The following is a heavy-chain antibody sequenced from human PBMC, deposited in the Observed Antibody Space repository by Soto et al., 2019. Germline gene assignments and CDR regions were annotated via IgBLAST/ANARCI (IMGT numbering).Heavy chain of an antibody. CDR2: IWYDGSNK. J-gene: IGHJ4*02. D-gene: IGHD6-13*01. Sequence: QVQLVESGGGVVQPGRSLRLSCAASRFTFSSYGMHWVRQAPGKGLEWVAVIWYDGSNKYYADSVKGRFTISRDNSKNSLYLQMNSLRDEDTAVYYCARGSIPGSSWGRGYYFDYWGQGTRVTVSS. V-gene: IGHV3-33*01. CDR1: RFTFSSYG. CDR3: ARGSIPGSSWGRGYYFDY.